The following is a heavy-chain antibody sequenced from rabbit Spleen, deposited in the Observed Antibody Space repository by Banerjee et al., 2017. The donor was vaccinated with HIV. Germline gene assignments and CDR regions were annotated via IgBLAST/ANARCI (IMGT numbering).Heavy chain of an antibody. CDR2: IDTGSSGFT. Sequence: QEQLEESGGDLVKPGASLTLTCTASGVSFSNNYYMCWVRQAPGKGLEWIACIDTGSSGFTYFASWAKGRFTISKTSSTTVTLQMTSLTAADTATYFCARDTGTSFSTYGMDLWGPGTLVTVS. CDR1: GVSFSNNYY. V-gene: IGHV1S45*01. J-gene: IGHJ6*01. CDR3: ARDTGTSFSTYGMDL. D-gene: IGHD8-1*01.